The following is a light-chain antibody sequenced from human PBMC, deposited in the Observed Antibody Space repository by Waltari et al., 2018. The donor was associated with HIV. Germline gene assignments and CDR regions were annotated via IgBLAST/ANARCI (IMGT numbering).Light chain of an antibody. Sequence: EVVLTQSPGTLSLSPGERATPSCRASQTISGNYFAWYQQKPGQAPRLLIYCESSRATDIPDRFSGSGSGTDFTLSISRLEPEDFAVYYCQQYDTPPITFGQGTRLEIK. CDR3: QQYDTPPIT. V-gene: IGKV3-20*01. J-gene: IGKJ5*01. CDR1: QTISGNY. CDR2: CES.